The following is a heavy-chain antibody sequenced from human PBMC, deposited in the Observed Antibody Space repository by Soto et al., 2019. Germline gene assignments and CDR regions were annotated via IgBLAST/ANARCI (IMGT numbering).Heavy chain of an antibody. J-gene: IGHJ6*03. V-gene: IGHV4-39*01. CDR3: ARTYCSSTSCYGPYYYYYYMDV. CDR1: GGSISSGGYY. D-gene: IGHD2-2*01. CDR2: IYYSGST. Sequence: SETLSLTCTVSGGSISSGGYYWSWIRQHPGKGLEWIGYIYYSGSTYYNPSLKSRVTISVDTSKNQFSLKLSSVTAADTAVYYCARTYCSSTSCYGPYYYYYYMDVWGKGTTVTVSS.